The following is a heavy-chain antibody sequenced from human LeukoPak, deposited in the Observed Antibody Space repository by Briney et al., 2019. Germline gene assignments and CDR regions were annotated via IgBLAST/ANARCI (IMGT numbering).Heavy chain of an antibody. Sequence: GGSLRLSCAASGFTFNGYGMPGVRQAPAKGRDGVAFISYDGSAKYYADSVKGRFTVSRDNSNDTLFLQMNSLRAEDTALYSCAKDFSEGGSYAYWGQGTLVTVSS. V-gene: IGHV3-30*18. D-gene: IGHD1-26*01. CDR3: AKDFSEGGSYAY. CDR2: ISYDGSAK. CDR1: GFTFNGYG. J-gene: IGHJ4*02.